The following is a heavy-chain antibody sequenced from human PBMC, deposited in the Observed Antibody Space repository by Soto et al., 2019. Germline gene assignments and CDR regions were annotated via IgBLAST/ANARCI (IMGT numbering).Heavy chain of an antibody. D-gene: IGHD4-17*01. CDR2: ISYDGSNK. CDR3: AKDGPTHYYYGMDV. J-gene: IGHJ6*02. Sequence: GGSLRLSCAASGFTFSSYGMHWVRRAPGKGLEWVAVISYDGSNKYYADSVKGRFTISRDNSKNTLYLQMNSLRAEDTAVYYCAKDGPTHYYYGMDVWGQGTTVTV. CDR1: GFTFSSYG. V-gene: IGHV3-30*18.